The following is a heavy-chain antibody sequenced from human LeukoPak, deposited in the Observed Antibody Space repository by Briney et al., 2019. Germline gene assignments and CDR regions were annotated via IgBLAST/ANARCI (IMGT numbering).Heavy chain of an antibody. D-gene: IGHD5-24*01. Sequence: ASVKVSCKASGGTFNNYAINWVRQAPGQRLEWVGRLIPLFGTPNYAQKFQGKVTITADESTSTFYMDLSGLRSEDTAVYYCAHATQRLPTIMIDAFDIWGQGTRVTVSS. J-gene: IGHJ3*02. CDR3: AHATQRLPTIMIDAFDI. CDR1: GGTFNNYA. V-gene: IGHV1-69*13. CDR2: LIPLFGTP.